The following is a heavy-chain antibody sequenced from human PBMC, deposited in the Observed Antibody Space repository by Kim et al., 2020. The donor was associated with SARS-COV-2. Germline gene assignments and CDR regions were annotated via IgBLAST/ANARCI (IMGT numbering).Heavy chain of an antibody. CDR3: GKDERGTPRGDAWIDP. CDR2: MSWNGYYI. Sequence: GGSLRLSCAASGSTVGDYAMHWVRQAPGKGLEWVASMSWNGYYIGYADSVRGRFTISRDNAKNSMYLQMNSLSVEDTALYYCGKDERGTPRGDAWIDPWG. D-gene: IGHD3-16*01. J-gene: IGHJ5*02. V-gene: IGHV3-9*01. CDR1: GSTVGDYA.